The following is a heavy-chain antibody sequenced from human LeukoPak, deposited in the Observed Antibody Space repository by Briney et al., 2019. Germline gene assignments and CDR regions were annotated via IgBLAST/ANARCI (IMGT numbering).Heavy chain of an antibody. CDR2: IYSSGLT. J-gene: IGHJ4*02. V-gene: IGHV4-61*05. CDR3: ARRSGDGHTFDY. CDR1: VASISSSSYY. Sequence: KPSETLSLTCTVSVASISSSSYYWSWIRQPPGKGLEWLGYIYSSGLTNYNPSLSGRTAISVDTSKNQVSLKLTSVTAADTAVYYCARRSGDGHTFDYWGQGTLVTVSS. D-gene: IGHD5-24*01.